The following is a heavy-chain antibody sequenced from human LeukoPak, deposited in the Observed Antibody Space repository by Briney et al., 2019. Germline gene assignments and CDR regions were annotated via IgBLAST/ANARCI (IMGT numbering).Heavy chain of an antibody. CDR3: GKVRSEYTYGDRGSGRDYYSFYGMDV. V-gene: IGHV4-59*01. Sequence: SETLSLTCSVSGGSISSYYWSWIGQPPGKGREWIGHIFQRGSTHYNPSHTSQVNISIGASKNQLSLKVNSVTAADTAVHYCGKVRSEYTYGDRGSGRDYYSFYGMDVWGQGTTVTV. CDR2: IFQRGST. CDR1: GGSISSYY. J-gene: IGHJ6*02. D-gene: IGHD3-10*01.